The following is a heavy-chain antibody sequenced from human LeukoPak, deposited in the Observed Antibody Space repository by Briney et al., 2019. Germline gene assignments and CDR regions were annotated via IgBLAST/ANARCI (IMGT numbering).Heavy chain of an antibody. CDR2: ISGTNTYI. V-gene: IGHV3-21*01. J-gene: IGHJ4*02. CDR3: ARAMRRGNYLDY. Sequence: GGSLRLSCAASGFTFSSYSMNWVRQAPGKGLEWLSSISGTNTYISHADSVRGRFTIARDNVRNSLYLQMNSLRAEDTAIYYCARAMRRGNYLDYWGQGTLVTVSS. D-gene: IGHD2/OR15-2a*01. CDR1: GFTFSSYS.